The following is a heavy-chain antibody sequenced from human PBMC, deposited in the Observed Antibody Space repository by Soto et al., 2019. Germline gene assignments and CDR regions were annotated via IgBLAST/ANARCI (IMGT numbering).Heavy chain of an antibody. CDR1: GYSFTSYW. CDR3: ARHRFSAHDNPEPAYYGMDV. Sequence: PGESLKISCKGSGYSFTSYWIGWVRQMPGKGLEWMGIIYPGDSDTRYSPSFQGQVTISADKSISTAYLQWSSLKASDTAMYYCARHRFSAHDNPEPAYYGMDVWGQGTTVTVSS. V-gene: IGHV5-51*01. J-gene: IGHJ6*02. CDR2: IYPGDSDT. D-gene: IGHD3-22*01.